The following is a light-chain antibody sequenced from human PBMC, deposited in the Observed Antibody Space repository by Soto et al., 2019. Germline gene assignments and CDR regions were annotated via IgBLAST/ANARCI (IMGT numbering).Light chain of an antibody. CDR3: QQSYRTPFT. Sequence: DIQMTQSPSTLSASVGDRVTITCRASQSISSWLAWYQQKPGRAPKLLIYKASSLESGVPSRFSGSGSGTDFTLTISSLQPEDFATYYCQQSYRTPFTFGPGTKVDIK. CDR1: QSISSW. J-gene: IGKJ3*01. V-gene: IGKV1-5*03. CDR2: KAS.